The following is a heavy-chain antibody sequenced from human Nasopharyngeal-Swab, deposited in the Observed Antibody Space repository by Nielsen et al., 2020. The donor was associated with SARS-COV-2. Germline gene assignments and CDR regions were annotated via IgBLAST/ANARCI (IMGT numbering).Heavy chain of an antibody. J-gene: IGHJ4*02. Sequence: VRQMPGKGLEWVGRIGDKAHNYATTYAASVKGRFTISRDDSKNTAFLHMDSLKTEDTALYYCTTDYYFDYWGQGTLVTVSS. CDR3: TTDYYFDY. CDR2: IGDKAHNYAT. V-gene: IGHV3-73*01.